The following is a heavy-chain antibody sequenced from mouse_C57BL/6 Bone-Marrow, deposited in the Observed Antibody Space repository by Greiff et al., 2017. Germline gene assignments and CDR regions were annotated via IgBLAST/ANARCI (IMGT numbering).Heavy chain of an antibody. J-gene: IGHJ2*01. Sequence: QVQLKQSGAELAKPGASVKLSCKASGYTFTSYWMHWVKQRPGQGLEWIGYINPSSGYTKYNQKFKDKATLTADKSSSTAYMQLSSLTYEDSAVYYGARWGLRRRKAAGYFDYWGQGTTLTVSS. CDR2: INPSSGYT. CDR3: ARWGLRRRKAAGYFDY. CDR1: GYTFTSYW. V-gene: IGHV1-7*01. D-gene: IGHD2-2*01.